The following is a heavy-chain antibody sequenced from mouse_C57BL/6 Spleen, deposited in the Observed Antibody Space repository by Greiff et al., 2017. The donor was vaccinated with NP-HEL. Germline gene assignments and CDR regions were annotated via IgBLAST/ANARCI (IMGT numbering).Heavy chain of an antibody. V-gene: IGHV5-2*01. CDR2: INSDGGST. D-gene: IGHD2-5*01. J-gene: IGHJ3*01. CDR3: ARHYSKKRPFAY. CDR1: EYEFPSHD. Sequence: EVMLVESGGGLVQPGESLKLSCESNEYEFPSHDMSWVRKTPEKRLELVAAINSDGGSTYYPETMERRFIISRDNTKKTQYLQMSRLRSEDTALYYCARHYSKKRPFAYWGQGTLVTVSA.